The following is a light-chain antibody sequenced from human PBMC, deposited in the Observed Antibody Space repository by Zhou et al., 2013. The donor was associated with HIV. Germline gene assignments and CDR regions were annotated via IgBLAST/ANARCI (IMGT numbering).Light chain of an antibody. Sequence: DIVMTQTPLSLSVTPGQPASISCKSSQSLLHSDGKTYFYWYLQKPGQSPQLLIYEASNRFSGVPDRFSGSGSGTDFTLKISRVEAEDVGVYYCMQSIQFPLTFGPGTKVDIK. CDR2: EAS. CDR1: QSLLHSDGKTY. CDR3: MQSIQFPLT. V-gene: IGKV2D-29*02. J-gene: IGKJ3*01.